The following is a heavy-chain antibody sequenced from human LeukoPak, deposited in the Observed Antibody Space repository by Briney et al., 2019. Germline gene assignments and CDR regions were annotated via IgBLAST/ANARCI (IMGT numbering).Heavy chain of an antibody. CDR1: GGSINAYY. J-gene: IGHJ3*02. V-gene: IGHV4-59*08. Sequence: SETLSLTCTVSGGSINAYYWNWIRQPPGKGLEWIAYVRDNGENNYNPSLKSRVAISVDTANNQISLRLNFVTAADTAIYYCARQPANTAAFDIWGLGTMVTVSS. CDR2: VRDNGEN. CDR3: ARQPANTAAFDI. D-gene: IGHD5-18*01.